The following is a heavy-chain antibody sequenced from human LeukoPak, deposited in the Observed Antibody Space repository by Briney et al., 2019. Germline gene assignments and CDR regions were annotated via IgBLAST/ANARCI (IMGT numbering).Heavy chain of an antibody. CDR1: GFTFNKYY. J-gene: IGHJ4*02. V-gene: IGHV3-74*01. CDR2: ISSDGSNT. Sequence: TGGSLRLSCAVSGFTFNKYYMHWVRQAPGKGLVWVSRISSDGSNTNYADSVKGRFTISRDNAKNTLYLQMNSLRAEGTAVYYCIRVPYWGQGALVTVSS. CDR3: IRVPY.